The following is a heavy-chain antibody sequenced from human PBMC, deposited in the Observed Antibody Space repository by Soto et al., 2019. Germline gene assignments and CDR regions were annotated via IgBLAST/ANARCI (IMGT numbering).Heavy chain of an antibody. CDR2: IRSKPNNYAT. V-gene: IGHV3-73*02. Sequence: EVQLVESGGGLVQPGGSLKLSCAASGFTFSGSAMHWVRQASGKGLEWVGRIRSKPNNYATAYGASVKGRFTISRDESKNMAYLQMTSLKIEDTAVYYCIGWSQWLRYDYWGQGTLVTVSS. CDR3: IGWSQWLRYDY. D-gene: IGHD6-19*01. J-gene: IGHJ4*02. CDR1: GFTFSGSA.